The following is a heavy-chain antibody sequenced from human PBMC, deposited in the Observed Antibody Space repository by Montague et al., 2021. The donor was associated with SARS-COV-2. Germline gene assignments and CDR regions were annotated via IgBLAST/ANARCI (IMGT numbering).Heavy chain of an antibody. CDR2: IFYTGNN. J-gene: IGHJ3*02. CDR1: GGSVSSRSYY. D-gene: IGHD1-14*01. Sequence: SETLSLTCTVSGGSVSSRSYYWCWIRPPPGKGLEWIVTIFYTGNNYYNPSLKSRITISIDTSKNQFSLKLTSVTAADTSLYYCARHPGRTKAAFDIWGQGTLVTVSS. CDR3: ARHPGRTKAAFDI. V-gene: IGHV4-39*01.